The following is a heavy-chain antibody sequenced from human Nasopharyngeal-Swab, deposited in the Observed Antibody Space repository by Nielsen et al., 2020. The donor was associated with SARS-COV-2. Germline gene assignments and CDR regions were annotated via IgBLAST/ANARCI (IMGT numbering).Heavy chain of an antibody. CDR3: ARRGFITGRAGYYYYMDV. Sequence: SATLSLTCTVSGDSISSYYWSWTRQPPGKGLAWIGYISYSGSTNYNPSLKSRFTISVDTSKNQFALKLSSVTAADTAVYYCARRGFITGRAGYYYYMDVWGKGTTVTVSS. J-gene: IGHJ6*03. CDR2: ISYSGST. V-gene: IGHV4-59*08. CDR1: GDSISSYY. D-gene: IGHD1-20*01.